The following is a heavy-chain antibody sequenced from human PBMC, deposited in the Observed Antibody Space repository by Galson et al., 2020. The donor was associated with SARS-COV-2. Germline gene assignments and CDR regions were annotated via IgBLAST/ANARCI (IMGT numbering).Heavy chain of an antibody. D-gene: IGHD3-10*01. V-gene: IGHV3-21*01. CDR3: ARDHARYGSGRTGFY. CDR2: ISSSSSYI. Sequence: KIGESLKISCAASGFTFSSYSMNWVRQAPGKGLEWVSSISSSSSYIYYADSVKGRFTISRDNAKNSLYLQMNSLRAEDTAVYYCARDHARYGSGRTGFYWGQGTLVTVSS. J-gene: IGHJ4*02. CDR1: GFTFSSYS.